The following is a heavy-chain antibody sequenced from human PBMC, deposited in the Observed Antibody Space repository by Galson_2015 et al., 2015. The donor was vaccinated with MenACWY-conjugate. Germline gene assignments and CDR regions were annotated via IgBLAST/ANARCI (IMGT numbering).Heavy chain of an antibody. Sequence: QSGAEVKKPGDSLQISCKASGYSFSDYWIGWVRQMPGEGLEWMGIIYPADSDTRYSPSFQGQVTISADKSIRAAYLQWSSLKASDTAMYFCATTTMVGNFDFWGQGTLVTVSS. V-gene: IGHV5-51*03. J-gene: IGHJ4*02. CDR3: ATTTMVGNFDF. CDR2: IYPADSDT. CDR1: GYSFSDYW. D-gene: IGHD3-10*01.